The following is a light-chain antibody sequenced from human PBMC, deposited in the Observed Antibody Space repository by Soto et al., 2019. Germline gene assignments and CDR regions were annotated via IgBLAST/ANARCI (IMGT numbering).Light chain of an antibody. J-gene: IGKJ5*01. V-gene: IGKV3D-20*02. Sequence: EIVLTQSPGTLSVSPGERATLSCRASQSVSSSYLAWYQQKPGQAPRLLIYGASSRATGIPDRFSGSGSGTDFTLTISRLEPADFAVYYCQQRSDWLPITFGQGTRLEIK. CDR3: QQRSDWLPIT. CDR1: QSVSSSY. CDR2: GAS.